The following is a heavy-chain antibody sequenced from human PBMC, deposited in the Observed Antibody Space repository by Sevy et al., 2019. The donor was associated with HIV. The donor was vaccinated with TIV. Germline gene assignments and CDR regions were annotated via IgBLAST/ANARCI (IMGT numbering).Heavy chain of an antibody. CDR2: IRSKAYGGTT. CDR1: GFTFGDYA. CDR3: TRVEWTVTTPWGGYYYGMDV. D-gene: IGHD4-4*01. V-gene: IGHV3-49*03. Sequence: GALRLSCTASGFTFGDYAMSWFRQAPGKGLEWVGFIRSKAYGGTTEYAASVKGRFTISRDDSKSIAYLQMNSLKTEDTAVYYCTRVEWTVTTPWGGYYYGMDVWGQGTTVTVSS. J-gene: IGHJ6*02.